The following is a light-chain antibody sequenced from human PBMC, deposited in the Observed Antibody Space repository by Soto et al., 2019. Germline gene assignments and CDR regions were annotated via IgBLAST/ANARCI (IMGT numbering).Light chain of an antibody. CDR3: SSYTSSSTYV. CDR2: YVS. V-gene: IGLV2-14*03. Sequence: QSVLTQPASVSGSSGQSITIPCTGTSSDGGGYNYVSWYQHHPGKAPKLMIFYVSNRPSGVSNRFSGSKSGNTASLTISGLQPEDEADYYCSSYTSSSTYVFGTGTKVT. CDR1: SSDGGGYNY. J-gene: IGLJ1*01.